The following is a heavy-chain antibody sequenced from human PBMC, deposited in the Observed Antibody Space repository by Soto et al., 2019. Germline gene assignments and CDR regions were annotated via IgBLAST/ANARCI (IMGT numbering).Heavy chain of an antibody. Sequence: EVQLVESGGGLVKPGGSLRLSCAVSGFTFSRYNMNWVRQAPGKGLEWVSSIRSSGSYIYYADPVKGRFTISRDNAKNSLYLQMNSLRAEDTAVYYCARGALCSTTNCFGSGAFDIWGQGTMVTASS. CDR3: ARGALCSTTNCFGSGAFDI. V-gene: IGHV3-21*01. CDR1: GFTFSRYN. J-gene: IGHJ3*02. CDR2: IRSSGSYI. D-gene: IGHD2-2*01.